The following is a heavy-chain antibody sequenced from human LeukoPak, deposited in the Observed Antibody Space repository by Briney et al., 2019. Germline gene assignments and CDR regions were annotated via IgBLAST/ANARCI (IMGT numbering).Heavy chain of an antibody. CDR3: ARAGSGRGLDS. CDR1: GFTFISHW. D-gene: IGHD2-15*01. J-gene: IGHJ4*02. Sequence: GGSLRLSCAASGFTFISHWMHWVRQAPGKGLVWVSESNSYGRSTDYAGSVKGRFTISRENCRNTLYLQMNSLRAEDTAVYYCARAGSGRGLDSWGQGTLVTVSS. V-gene: IGHV3-74*01. CDR2: SNSYGRST.